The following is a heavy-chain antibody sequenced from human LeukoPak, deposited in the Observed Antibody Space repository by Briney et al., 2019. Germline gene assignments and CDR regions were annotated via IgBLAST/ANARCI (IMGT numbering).Heavy chain of an antibody. D-gene: IGHD6-19*01. V-gene: IGHV1-2*02. CDR2: INPNSGGT. CDR3: ARDRRIAVAGTGMDY. J-gene: IGHJ4*02. CDR1: GYTFTGYY. Sequence: ASVKVSCKASGYTFTGYYMHWVRQAPGQGVEWMGWINPNSGGTNYAQKFQGRVTMTRDTSISTAYMELSRLRSDDTAVYYCARDRRIAVAGTGMDYWGQGTLVTVSS.